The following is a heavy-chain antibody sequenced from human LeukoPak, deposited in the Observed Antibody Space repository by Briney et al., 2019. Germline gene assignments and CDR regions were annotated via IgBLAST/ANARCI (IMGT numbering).Heavy chain of an antibody. Sequence: SETLSLTCSVSGGAISSSDDYWGFVRQTPGKGLEWMGSIYYTGSSHYNPSLRSRATISVDTSKNQFSLKLSSVTAADTAVYYCARDSGTTGEVKFDPWGQGTLVTVSS. V-gene: IGHV4-39*07. J-gene: IGHJ5*02. CDR1: GGAISSSDDY. CDR3: ARDSGTTGEVKFDP. CDR2: IYYTGSS. D-gene: IGHD3-10*01.